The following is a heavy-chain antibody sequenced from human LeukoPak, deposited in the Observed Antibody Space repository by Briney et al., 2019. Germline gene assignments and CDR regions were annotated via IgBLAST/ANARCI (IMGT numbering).Heavy chain of an antibody. D-gene: IGHD2-15*01. CDR1: GGSLSSSSYY. CDR3: ARHPSYGSYVGTWFDP. Sequence: SETLSLTCTVSGGSLSSSSYYWGWLRQPPGKGLEWIGSIYYSGSTYYNPSLKSRVTISVDTSKTQFSLKLSSVTAADTGVYYCARHPSYGSYVGTWFDPWGQGTLVTVSS. J-gene: IGHJ5*02. CDR2: IYYSGST. V-gene: IGHV4-39*01.